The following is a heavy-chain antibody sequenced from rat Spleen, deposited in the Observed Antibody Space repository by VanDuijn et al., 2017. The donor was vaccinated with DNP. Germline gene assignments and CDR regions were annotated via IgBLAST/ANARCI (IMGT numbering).Heavy chain of an antibody. CDR1: GFTFSDYY. V-gene: IGHV5-20*01. J-gene: IGHJ2*01. Sequence: EVQLVESGGGLVKPGGSLKLSCAASGFTFSDYYMAWVRQAPTKGLELVAYISYAGGSTYHGDSVKGRFTISRDNAESTLYLQMNSLRSEDTATYFCTRGGTYYFDYWGQGVMVTVSS. CDR2: ISYAGGST. CDR3: TRGGTYYFDY.